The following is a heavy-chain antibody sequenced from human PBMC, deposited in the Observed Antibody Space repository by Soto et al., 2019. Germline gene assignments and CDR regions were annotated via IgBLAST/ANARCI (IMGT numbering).Heavy chain of an antibody. J-gene: IGHJ4*02. V-gene: IGHV3-33*01. CDR3: ARDMDYSGYDSGFSFDF. Sequence: PGGSLRLSCAASGFTFSSYGMHWVRQAPGKGLEWVAVIWYDGSNKYYADSVKGRFTISRDNSKNTLYLQMNSLRAEDTAVCYCARDMDYSGYDSGFSFDFWGQGTLVTVSS. D-gene: IGHD5-12*01. CDR1: GFTFSSYG. CDR2: IWYDGSNK.